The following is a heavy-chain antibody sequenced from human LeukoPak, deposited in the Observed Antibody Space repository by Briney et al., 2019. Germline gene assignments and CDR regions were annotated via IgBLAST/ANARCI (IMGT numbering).Heavy chain of an antibody. D-gene: IGHD3-10*01. Sequence: SVKVSCKASGGTFSSYAISWVRQAPGQGLEWMGGIIPIFGAANYAQKFQGRVTITADESTSTAYMELSSLRSEDTAVYYCAGYYYGSGSDPFDYWGQGTLVTVSS. CDR1: GGTFSSYA. J-gene: IGHJ4*02. CDR3: AGYYYGSGSDPFDY. CDR2: IIPIFGAA. V-gene: IGHV1-69*13.